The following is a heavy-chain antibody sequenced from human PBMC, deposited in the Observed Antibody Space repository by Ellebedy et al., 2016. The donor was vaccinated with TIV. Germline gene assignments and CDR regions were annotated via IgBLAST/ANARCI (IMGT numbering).Heavy chain of an antibody. Sequence: PGGSLRLSCAASGFTFINAWMSRVRQAPGKGLEWVGRTRSKTEGGATEYAAPVKGRFTISRDDLENTLYLQMNSLRTEDTAVYYCTLEGMSWGQGTLVTVSS. J-gene: IGHJ4*02. CDR1: GFTFINAW. CDR2: TRSKTEGGAT. CDR3: TLEGMS. D-gene: IGHD3-10*01. V-gene: IGHV3-15*01.